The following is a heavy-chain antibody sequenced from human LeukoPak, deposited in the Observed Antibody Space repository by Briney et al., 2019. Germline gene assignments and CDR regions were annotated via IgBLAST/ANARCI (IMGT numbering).Heavy chain of an antibody. CDR3: ARFHVHGYNSGLDL. CDR2: MHTSGNT. Sequence: SETLSLTCTVSGGSMGSNYWSWIRQPAGEGLEWIGRMHTSGNTNYNPSLKSRVTMSLDTSKNQVSLKLSSMTAADTAVYYCARFHVHGYNSGLDLWGRGTLVTVSS. V-gene: IGHV4-4*07. J-gene: IGHJ2*01. CDR1: GGSMGSNY. D-gene: IGHD5-18*01.